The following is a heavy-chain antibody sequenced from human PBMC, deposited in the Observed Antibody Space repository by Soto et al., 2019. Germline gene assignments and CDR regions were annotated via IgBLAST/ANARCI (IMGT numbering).Heavy chain of an antibody. CDR2: IDLYDDK. V-gene: IGHV2-70*01. D-gene: IGHD3-22*01. Sequence: IRQPPGKALEWLALIDLYDDKYYSTSLKTRLTISKDTSKNQVVLTMTNIDPVDTATYYCARTPNYYDSFFLMIRRPSRSTLFPYTTLSDL. J-gene: IGHJ2*01. CDR3: ARTPNYYDSFFLMIRRPSRSTLFPYTTLSDL.